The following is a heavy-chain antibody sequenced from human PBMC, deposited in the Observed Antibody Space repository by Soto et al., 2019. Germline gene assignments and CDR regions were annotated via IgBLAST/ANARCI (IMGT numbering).Heavy chain of an antibody. D-gene: IGHD2-2*01. CDR3: ASRYLEYCSSASCSAPYDY. J-gene: IGHJ4*02. CDR1: GFPFTTYW. Sequence: GGSLRLSCATSGFPFTTYWMTWVRQAPGKGLEWVATIKQDGSEKYYVGSVKGRFTISRDNTKKSLYLQMNSLRAEDTAVYYCASRYLEYCSSASCSAPYDYWGQGTLVTVSS. V-gene: IGHV3-7*05. CDR2: IKQDGSEK.